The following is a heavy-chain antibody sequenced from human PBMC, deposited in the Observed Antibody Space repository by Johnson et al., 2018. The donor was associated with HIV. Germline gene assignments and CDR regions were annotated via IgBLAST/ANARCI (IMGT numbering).Heavy chain of an antibody. CDR1: GFTFSAYW. CDR3: ASGDDDGF. D-gene: IGHD5-12*01. Sequence: VQLVESGGGLVQPGGSLRLSCAASGFTFSAYWMHWVRQAPGQGLVWVSRIMRDWTTAIHADSVKGRFTISRDNSKNTLYLQMNSLRAEDTAAYFCASGDDDGFWGQGTRVIVSS. J-gene: IGHJ3*01. V-gene: IGHV3-74*02. CDR2: IMRDWTTA.